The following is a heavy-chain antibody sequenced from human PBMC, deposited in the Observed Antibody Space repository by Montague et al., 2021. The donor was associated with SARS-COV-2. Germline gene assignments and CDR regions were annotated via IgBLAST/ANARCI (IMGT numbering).Heavy chain of an antibody. CDR2: IYYTGTS. CDR3: ARLDRNWFDS. D-gene: IGHD1-14*01. CDR1: GASISSYY. V-gene: IGHV4-59*01. J-gene: IGHJ5*01. Sequence: SETLSLTCNVSGASISSYYWSWIRQPPGRGLEWIGYIYYTGTSRSNPSLQSRVTMSVDTSKNQFSLTVRSVTAADTAVYYCARLDRNWFDSWGQGTLVTVSS.